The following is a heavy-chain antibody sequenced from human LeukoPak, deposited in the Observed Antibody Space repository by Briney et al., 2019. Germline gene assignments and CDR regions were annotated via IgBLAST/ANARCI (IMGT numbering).Heavy chain of an antibody. CDR3: ARGSTGSYLWDYYYYYMDV. J-gene: IGHJ6*03. D-gene: IGHD3-10*01. V-gene: IGHV3-7*01. CDR1: GFTFSSYW. Sequence: GGSLRLSCAASGFTFSSYWMSWVRQAPGKGLEWVVNIKQDGSEKYYVDSVKGRFTISRDNAKNSLYLQMNSLRAEDTAVYYCARGSTGSYLWDYYYYYMDVWGKGTTVTISS. CDR2: IKQDGSEK.